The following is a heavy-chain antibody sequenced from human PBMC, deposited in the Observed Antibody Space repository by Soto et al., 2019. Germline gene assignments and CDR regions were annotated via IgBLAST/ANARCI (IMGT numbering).Heavy chain of an antibody. CDR3: ARDIVLMVYAHFDP. D-gene: IGHD2-8*01. V-gene: IGHV3-7*05. CDR1: GFTFSSYW. Sequence: GGSLRLSCAASGFTFSSYWMSWVRQAPGKGLEWVANIKQDGSEKYYVDSVKGRFTISRDNAKNSLYLQMNSLRAEDTAVYYCARDIVLMVYAHFDPWGQGTLVTVSS. CDR2: IKQDGSEK. J-gene: IGHJ5*02.